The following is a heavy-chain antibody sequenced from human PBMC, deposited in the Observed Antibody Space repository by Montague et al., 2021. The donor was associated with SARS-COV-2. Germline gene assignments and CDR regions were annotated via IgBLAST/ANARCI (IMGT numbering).Heavy chain of an antibody. CDR1: GGSLSSGGYY. CDR2: FYYSGST. CDR3: ARDLGRTGYYYGLDV. J-gene: IGHJ6*02. Sequence: TLSLTCTVSGGSLSSGGYYWSWIRQLPGKGLEWLGYFYYSGSTYYNPSLKSRVFISADMSKNQFFLNLTSVTAADAAVYYCARDLGRTGYYYGLDVWGHGTTVTVSS. D-gene: IGHD3/OR15-3a*01. V-gene: IGHV4-31*03.